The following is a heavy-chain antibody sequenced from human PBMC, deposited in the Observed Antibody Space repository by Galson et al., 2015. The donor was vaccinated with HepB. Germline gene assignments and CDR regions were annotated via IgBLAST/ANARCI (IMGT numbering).Heavy chain of an antibody. CDR3: ARLAAAAGFLGY. Sequence: SVKVSCKASGYTFTQYGISWVRQAPGHGLEWMGWISPYNGDTKYTKKFQGRVTITTDTSTRTAYMELRSLRSDDTAVYYCARLAAAAGFLGYWGQGTLVTVSA. V-gene: IGHV1-18*01. D-gene: IGHD6-13*01. CDR1: GYTFTQYG. CDR2: ISPYNGDT. J-gene: IGHJ4*02.